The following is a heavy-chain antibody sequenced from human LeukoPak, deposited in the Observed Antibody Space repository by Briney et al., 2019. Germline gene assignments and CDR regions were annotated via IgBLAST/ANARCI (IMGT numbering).Heavy chain of an antibody. J-gene: IGHJ4*02. CDR2: ISRGGSEK. Sequence: PGGSLRLSCAASGFTFSTYWMGWVRQAPGKGLDWVATISRGGSEKYYVDSVKGRFTISRDNAKNSLYMQVNSLRAEDTAVYYCARGVTTLDYCGRGTLVSVSS. D-gene: IGHD4-17*01. CDR1: GFTFSTYW. V-gene: IGHV3-7*04. CDR3: ARGVTTLDY.